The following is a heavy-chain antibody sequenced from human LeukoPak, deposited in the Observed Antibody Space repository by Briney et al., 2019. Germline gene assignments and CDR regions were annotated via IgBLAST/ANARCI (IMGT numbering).Heavy chain of an antibody. Sequence: ASVKVSCKASGYTFTSYGISWVRQAPGQGLEWMGWISAYNGNTNYAQKLQGRVTMTTDTSTSTAYMELRSLRPDDTAVYYCARDPATVTTLWFDPWGQGTLVTVSS. CDR1: GYTFTSYG. D-gene: IGHD4-11*01. V-gene: IGHV1-18*01. CDR2: ISAYNGNT. J-gene: IGHJ5*02. CDR3: ARDPATVTTLWFDP.